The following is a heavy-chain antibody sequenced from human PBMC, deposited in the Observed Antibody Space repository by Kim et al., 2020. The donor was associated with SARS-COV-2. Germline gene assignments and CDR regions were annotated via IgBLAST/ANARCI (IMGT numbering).Heavy chain of an antibody. Sequence: ASVKVSCKASGYTFTSYDINWVRQATGQGLEWMGCMNPNSGDTRYAQKFQGKLTVTRDTSISAAYMELSSLTSVDTAVYYCARGGRGTYCAQSWFDPWGQGTLVTVSS. D-gene: IGHD1-26*01. CDR1: GYTFTSYD. CDR3: ARGGRGTYCAQSWFDP. V-gene: IGHV1-8*01. J-gene: IGHJ5*01. CDR2: MNPNSGDT.